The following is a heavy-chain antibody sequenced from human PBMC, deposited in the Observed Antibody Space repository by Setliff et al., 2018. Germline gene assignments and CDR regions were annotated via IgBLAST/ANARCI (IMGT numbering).Heavy chain of an antibody. CDR2: IYHSGST. Sequence: SETLSLTCTVSGYSISSGYYWGWIRQPPGKGLEWIGSIYHSGSTYYNPSLKSRVTISVDTSKNQFSLKLSSVTAADTAVYYCAGWFGELYGFDPWGQGTLVTVSS. D-gene: IGHD3-10*01. CDR1: GYSISSGYY. V-gene: IGHV4-38-2*02. CDR3: AGWFGELYGFDP. J-gene: IGHJ5*02.